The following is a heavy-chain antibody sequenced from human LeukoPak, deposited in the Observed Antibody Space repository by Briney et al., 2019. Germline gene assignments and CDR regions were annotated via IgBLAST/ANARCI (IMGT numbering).Heavy chain of an antibody. CDR2: IPHSGTT. CDR1: GGSISSRSYY. CDR3: ARWDDSAWAFGS. Sequence: SETLSLTCTVSGGSISSRSYYWGWIRQSPGKGLEWIGYIPHSGTTSYRSSLKSRVTISVDSSKNQLSLKLASVTAADTAVYFCARWDDSAWAFGSWGPGTLVTVSS. D-gene: IGHD6-19*01. V-gene: IGHV4-61*05. J-gene: IGHJ4*02.